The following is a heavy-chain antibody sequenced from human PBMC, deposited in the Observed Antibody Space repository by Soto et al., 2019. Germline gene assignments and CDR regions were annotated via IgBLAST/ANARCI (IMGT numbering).Heavy chain of an antibody. J-gene: IGHJ3*02. CDR3: AKDLGDTVLVVFPIRGDAFDI. V-gene: IGHV3-23*01. CDR2: ISGSGVRT. CDR1: GFTFSTYA. Sequence: EVQLLESGGGLVQPGGSLRLSCAASGFTFSTYAMNWVRQAPGKGLEWVSSISGSGVRTFYADSVKGRFTISRDNPENTLYLEMNSLRAEDTARYYCAKDLGDTVLVVFPIRGDAFDIWGQGTVVTVSS. D-gene: IGHD2-8*02.